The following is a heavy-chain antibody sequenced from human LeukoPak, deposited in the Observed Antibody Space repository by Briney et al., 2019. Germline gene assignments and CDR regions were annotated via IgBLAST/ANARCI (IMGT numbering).Heavy chain of an antibody. V-gene: IGHV3-74*01. J-gene: IGHJ4*02. CDR3: ARTVEERYFDY. CDR2: INSDGSST. Sequence: GGSLRLSCAASGFTFDDYAMHWVRQAPGKGLVWVSRINSDGSSTSYADSVKGRFTISRDNAKNTLYLQMNSLRAEDTAVYYCARTVEERYFDYWGQGTLVTVSS. D-gene: IGHD3-3*01. CDR1: GFTFDDYA.